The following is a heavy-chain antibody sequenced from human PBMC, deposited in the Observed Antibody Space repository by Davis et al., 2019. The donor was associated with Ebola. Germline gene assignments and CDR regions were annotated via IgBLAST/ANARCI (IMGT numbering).Heavy chain of an antibody. D-gene: IGHD1-26*01. CDR1: GFTFSSYG. V-gene: IGHV3-30*18. Sequence: GESLKISCAASGFTFSSYGMHWVRQAPGKGLEWVAVISYDGSNKYYADSVKGRFTISRDNSKNTLYLQMNSLRAEDTAVYYRAKIGGSYPTFDYWGQGTLVTVSS. CDR3: AKIGGSYPTFDY. J-gene: IGHJ4*02. CDR2: ISYDGSNK.